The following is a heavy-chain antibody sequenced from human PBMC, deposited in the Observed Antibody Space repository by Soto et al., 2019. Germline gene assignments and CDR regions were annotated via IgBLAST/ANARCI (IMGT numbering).Heavy chain of an antibody. CDR2: TTPIFGTA. CDR3: ARLSAEYSSSQYYYYGMDV. CDR1: GGTFSSYA. J-gene: IGHJ6*02. D-gene: IGHD6-6*01. V-gene: IGHV1-69*01. Sequence: QVQLVQSGAEVKKHGSSVKVSCKASGGTFSSYAISWVRQAPGQGLEWMGGTTPIFGTANYAQKFQGRVTITADESTSTAYMELSSLRSEDTAVYYCARLSAEYSSSQYYYYGMDVWGQGTTVTVSS.